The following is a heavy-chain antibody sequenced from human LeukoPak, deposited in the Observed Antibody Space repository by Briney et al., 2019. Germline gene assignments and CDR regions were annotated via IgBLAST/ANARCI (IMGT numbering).Heavy chain of an antibody. CDR1: GYTFTGYY. D-gene: IGHD2-2*01. V-gene: IGHV1-2*02. CDR3: GRGGDCRSPSCPG. CDR2: INPNSGGT. Sequence: ASLKGSCKASGYTFTGYYMHWVRQAPGQGLEWMGWINPNSGGTNYAQKFQGRVTMTRDTSISTAYMELSRLRSEDTAVYYCGRGGDCRSPSCPGWGQGTRVTVSS. J-gene: IGHJ4*02.